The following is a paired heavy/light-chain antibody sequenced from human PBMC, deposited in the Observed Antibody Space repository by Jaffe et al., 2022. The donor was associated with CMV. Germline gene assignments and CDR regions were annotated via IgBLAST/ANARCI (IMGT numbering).Light chain of an antibody. CDR3: LQDYNYPRT. Sequence: AIQMTQSPSSLSASVGDRVTITCRASQGIRNDLGWYQQKPGKAPKLLIYAASSLQSGVPSRFSGSGSGTDFTLTISSLQPEDFATYYCLQDYNYPRTFGGGTKVEIK. CDR1: QGIRND. V-gene: IGKV1-6*01. J-gene: IGKJ4*01. CDR2: AAS.
Heavy chain of an antibody. CDR2: TYYRSKWYN. V-gene: IGHV6-1*01. CDR1: GDSVSSNSAA. Sequence: QVQLQQSGPGLVKPSQTLSLTCAISGDSVSSNSAAWNWIRQSPSRGLEWLGRTYYRSKWYNDYAVSVKSRITINPDTSKNQFSLQLNSVTPEDTAVYYCARDVNSSGWYSYYYYYGMDVWGQGTTVTVSS. D-gene: IGHD6-19*01. CDR3: ARDVNSSGWYSYYYYYGMDV. J-gene: IGHJ6*02.